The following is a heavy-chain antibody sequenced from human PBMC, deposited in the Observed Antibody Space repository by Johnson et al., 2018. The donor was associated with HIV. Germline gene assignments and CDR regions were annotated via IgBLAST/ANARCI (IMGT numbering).Heavy chain of an antibody. CDR1: GFTFSSYA. CDR3: AREGEEVGDYGDYGEPLVSAFDI. D-gene: IGHD4-17*01. Sequence: QVQLVESGGGVVQPGRSLRLSCAASGFTFSSYAMHWVRQAPGKGLEWVAVISYAGSNKYYADSVKGRFTISRDTSTNTLYLQMNSLRAEDTAVYYCAREGEEVGDYGDYGEPLVSAFDIWGQGTMVTVSS. J-gene: IGHJ3*02. CDR2: ISYAGSNK. V-gene: IGHV3-30-3*01.